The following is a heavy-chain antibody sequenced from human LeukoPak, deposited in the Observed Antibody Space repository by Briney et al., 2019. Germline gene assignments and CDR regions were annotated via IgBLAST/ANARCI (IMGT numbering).Heavy chain of an antibody. CDR3: GMSGDRVPLQDDVFDV. J-gene: IGHJ3*01. D-gene: IGHD1-26*01. V-gene: IGHV5-51*01. CDR1: GYRFTTYW. Sequence: GESLKISCRGSGYRFTTYWIVWVRQMPGKGLEWMGIIYPGDSGPTYSPSFQGQVTISVDKSINTAYLQWSSLQASDTAMYYCGMSGDRVPLQDDVFDVWGQGTMVTVST. CDR2: IYPGDSGP.